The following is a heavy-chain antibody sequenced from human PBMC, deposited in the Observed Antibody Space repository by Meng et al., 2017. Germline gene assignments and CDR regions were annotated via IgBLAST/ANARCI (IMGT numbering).Heavy chain of an antibody. CDR2: INWNGGST. CDR1: GFTFSDYY. V-gene: IGHV3-20*04. Sequence: GGSLRLSCAASGFTFSDYYMSWIRQAPGKGLEWVSGINWNGGSTGYADSVKGRFTISRDNAKNSLYLQMNSLRAEDTAVYYCARVGSSWSIDYWGQGTLVTVSS. D-gene: IGHD6-13*01. CDR3: ARVGSSWSIDY. J-gene: IGHJ4*02.